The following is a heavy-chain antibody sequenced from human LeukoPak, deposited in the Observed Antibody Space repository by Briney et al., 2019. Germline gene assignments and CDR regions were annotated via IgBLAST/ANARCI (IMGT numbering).Heavy chain of an antibody. V-gene: IGHV1-18*01. CDR2: IRTYNGDT. Sequence: ASLNVSCKASGYTFTNYASSWVRQAPGQGLEWMGCIRTYNGDTNYAQKIQGRVTMTTGTSTNTAYLELRSLRSDDTAVYYCARERIRTPYYGMDVWGHGTTVTVSS. CDR1: GYTFTNYA. J-gene: IGHJ6*02. D-gene: IGHD1-14*01. CDR3: ARERIRTPYYGMDV.